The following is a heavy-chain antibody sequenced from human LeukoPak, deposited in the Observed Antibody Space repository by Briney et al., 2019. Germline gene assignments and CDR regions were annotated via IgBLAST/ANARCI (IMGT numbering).Heavy chain of an antibody. J-gene: IGHJ4*02. D-gene: IGHD3-22*01. V-gene: IGHV3-11*05. CDR2: ISSSSTYT. Sequence: GSLRLSCAASGFTFSDYYMSWIRQAPGKGLEWVSYISSSSTYTNYADSVKGRFTISRDNAKNSLYLQMNSLRAEDTAVYYCARGDTYYYDSSGYGPFDYWGQGTLVTVSS. CDR3: ARGDTYYYDSSGYGPFDY. CDR1: GFTFSDYY.